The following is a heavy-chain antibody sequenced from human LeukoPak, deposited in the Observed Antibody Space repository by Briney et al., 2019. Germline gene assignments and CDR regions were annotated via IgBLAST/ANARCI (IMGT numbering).Heavy chain of an antibody. J-gene: IGHJ4*02. Sequence: GGSLRLSCAASGFIFGAYALHWVRQAPGKGLEWVAVISYDGSSKYYVDSVKGRITISRDKSKNTVYLQMNSLRVEDTAVYYCARDAGTDGTYFDYWGQGTLVTVSS. CDR1: GFIFGAYA. D-gene: IGHD1-1*01. V-gene: IGHV3-30*04. CDR3: ARDAGTDGTYFDY. CDR2: ISYDGSSK.